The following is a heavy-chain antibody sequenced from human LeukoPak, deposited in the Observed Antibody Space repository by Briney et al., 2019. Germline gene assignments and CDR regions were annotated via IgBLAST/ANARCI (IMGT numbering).Heavy chain of an antibody. J-gene: IGHJ4*02. V-gene: IGHV5-10-1*01. CDR1: GYIFTSYW. Sequence: PGGSLRLSCKVSGYIFTSYWISWVRQMPGKGLEWVGRIDPSDSYTNYSPSFQGHVSISPDNSIRTAYLQWSSLRVSDTAMYYCAIRGGSGAEGSFDYWGQGTLVTVSS. CDR2: IDPSDSYT. CDR3: AIRGGSGAEGSFDY. D-gene: IGHD3-3*01.